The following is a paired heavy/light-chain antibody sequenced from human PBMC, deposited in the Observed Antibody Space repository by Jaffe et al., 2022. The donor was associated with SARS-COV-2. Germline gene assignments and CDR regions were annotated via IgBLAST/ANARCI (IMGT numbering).Light chain of an antibody. J-gene: IGLJ1*01. Sequence: QSALTQPASVSGSPGQSITISCTGTSNDVGSYNLVSWYQQHPGKAPKLIIYEGSKRPSGGSNRFSGSKSGNTASLTISGLQAEDEADYYCFSYAGRDTFVFGTATKVTIL. CDR1: SNDVGSYNL. V-gene: IGLV2-23*01. CDR2: EGS. CDR3: FSYAGRDTFV.
Heavy chain of an antibody. CDR3: VKGEFGDLRSRWFDP. J-gene: IGHJ5*02. CDR2: ISWNSGSI. CDR1: GFSFDDYA. Sequence: EVQLVETGGGLVQPGRSLRLSCAASGFSFDDYAMQWVRQPPGKGLEWVSGISWNSGSIGYADSVKGRFNISRDNAKNSLYLQMNSLRAEDTALYYCVKGEFGDLRSRWFDPWGQGTLVSVSS. D-gene: IGHD2-21*01. V-gene: IGHV3-9*01.